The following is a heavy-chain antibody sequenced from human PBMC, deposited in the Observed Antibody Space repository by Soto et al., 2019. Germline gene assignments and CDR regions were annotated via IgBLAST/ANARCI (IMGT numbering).Heavy chain of an antibody. CDR2: IYYSGST. J-gene: IGHJ5*02. Sequence: SETLSLTCTVSGGSISSSSYYWGWIRQPPGKGLEWIGSIYYSGSTYYNPSLKSRVTISVDTSKNQFSLKLSSVTAADTAVYYCAREDYDFWSGYLNWFDPWGQGTLVT. D-gene: IGHD3-3*01. CDR1: GGSISSSSYY. CDR3: AREDYDFWSGYLNWFDP. V-gene: IGHV4-39*02.